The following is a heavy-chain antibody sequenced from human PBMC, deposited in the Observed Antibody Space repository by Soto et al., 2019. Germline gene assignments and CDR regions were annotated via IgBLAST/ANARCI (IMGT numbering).Heavy chain of an antibody. J-gene: IGHJ4*02. CDR1: GFTFSSYG. D-gene: IGHD1-7*01. V-gene: IGHV3-30*18. Sequence: GGSLRFSCAASGFTFSSYGMHRVRQAPGKGLEWVAVISYDGSNKYYADSVKGRFTISRDNSKNTLYLQMNSLRAQDTAVYYGANGEGTGTTGDYWGQGTLVTVFS. CDR3: ANGEGTGTTGDY. CDR2: ISYDGSNK.